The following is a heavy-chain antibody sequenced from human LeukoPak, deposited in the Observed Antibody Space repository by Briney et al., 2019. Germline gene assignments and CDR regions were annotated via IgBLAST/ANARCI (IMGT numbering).Heavy chain of an antibody. V-gene: IGHV4-38-2*02. CDR3: ARDAYSGSYYDFDY. CDR2: IYHSGST. CDR1: GYSISSGYY. Sequence: SETLSLTCTVSGYSISSGYYWGWIRQPPGKGLEWIGSIYHSGSTYYNPSLKSRVTISVDTSKNQFSLKLSSATAADTAVYYCARDAYSGSYYDFDYWGQGTLVTVSS. J-gene: IGHJ4*02. D-gene: IGHD1-26*01.